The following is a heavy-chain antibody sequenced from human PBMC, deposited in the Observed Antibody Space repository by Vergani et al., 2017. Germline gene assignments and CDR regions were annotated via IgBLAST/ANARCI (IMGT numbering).Heavy chain of an antibody. J-gene: IGHJ6*03. CDR1: GYTFTNYW. D-gene: IGHD1-1*01. CDR2: IYPGDSDT. V-gene: IGHV5-51*01. Sequence: EVQLVQSGAEVKKPGESLKISCKASGYTFTNYWIGWVRQMPGKGLEWMGIIYPGDSDTRYSPSFQGQVTISADKSISTAYLQWSSLKASDTAMYYCARXLTGTTIEGGYYYYYMDVWGKGTTVTVSS. CDR3: ARXLTGTTIEGGYYYYYMDV.